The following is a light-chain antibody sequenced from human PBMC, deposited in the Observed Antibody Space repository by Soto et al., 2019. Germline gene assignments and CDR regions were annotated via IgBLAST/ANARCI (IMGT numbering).Light chain of an antibody. CDR1: QSVSSN. CDR3: QHYNNWPLT. J-gene: IGKJ4*01. CDR2: ATS. V-gene: IGKV3-15*01. Sequence: EVVMTQSPYTLSVSPGERSSVSCRSSQSVSSNLAWYRQKPGQTPRLLIYATSTRATGIPARFSGSGSGTEFTLTISSLQSEDFAVYYCQHYNNWPLTFGGGTKV.